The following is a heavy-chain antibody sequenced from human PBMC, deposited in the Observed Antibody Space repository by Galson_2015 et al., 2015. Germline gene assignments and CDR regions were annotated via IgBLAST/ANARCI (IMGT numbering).Heavy chain of an antibody. CDR2: ISMSSTYI. CDR1: GFSFNTYR. CDR3: ARDREERIVLFGVVYPGAFDI. D-gene: IGHD3/OR15-3a*01. V-gene: IGHV3-21*01. Sequence: SLRLSCAASGFSFNTYRMNWVRQAPGKGLEWVSSISMSSTYIFYADSVKGRFTISRDDARNSLFLQMNSLRAEDTAVYYCARDREERIVLFGVVYPGAFDIWGQGTMVAVSS. J-gene: IGHJ3*02.